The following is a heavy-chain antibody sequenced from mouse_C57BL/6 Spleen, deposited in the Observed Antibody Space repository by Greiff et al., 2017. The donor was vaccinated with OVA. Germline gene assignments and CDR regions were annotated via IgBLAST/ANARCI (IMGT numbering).Heavy chain of an antibody. J-gene: IGHJ3*01. CDR2: IDPSDSYT. V-gene: IGHV1-50*01. CDR1: GYTFTSYW. CDR3: ASGGNY. Sequence: QVQLQQPGAELVKPGASVKLSCKASGYTFTSYWMQWVKQRPGQGLEWIGEIDPSDSYTNYNQKFKGKATLTVDTSSSTAYMQLSSLTSEDSAVYYCASGGNYWGQGTLVTVSA. D-gene: IGHD2-1*01.